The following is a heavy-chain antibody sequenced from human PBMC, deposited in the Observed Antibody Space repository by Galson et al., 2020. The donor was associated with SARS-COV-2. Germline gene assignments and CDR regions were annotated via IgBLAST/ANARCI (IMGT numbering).Heavy chain of an antibody. V-gene: IGHV3-9*01. D-gene: IGHD1-26*01. Sequence: GGSLRLSCAASGFTFDDYAMHWVRQAPGKGLEWVSGISWNSGSIGYADSVKGRFTISRDNAKNSLYLQMNSLRAEDTALYYCAGWEPLGAFDIWGQVTMVNVSS. CDR1: GFTFDDYA. CDR2: ISWNSGSI. CDR3: AGWEPLGAFDI. J-gene: IGHJ3*02.